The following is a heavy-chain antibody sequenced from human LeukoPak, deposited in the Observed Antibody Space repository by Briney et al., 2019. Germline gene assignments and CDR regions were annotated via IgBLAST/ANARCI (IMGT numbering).Heavy chain of an antibody. CDR3: ARVDGAVDY. Sequence: GASVKVSCKASGYTFTGYDINWVRQATGQGLEWMGWMNPNSGNTGYAQKFQRRVTMTMDPSISTAYMELSSLRSEDTAVYYCARVDGAVDYCGQGTLVTVSS. V-gene: IGHV1-8*01. D-gene: IGHD1-26*01. J-gene: IGHJ4*02. CDR1: GYTFTGYD. CDR2: MNPNSGNT.